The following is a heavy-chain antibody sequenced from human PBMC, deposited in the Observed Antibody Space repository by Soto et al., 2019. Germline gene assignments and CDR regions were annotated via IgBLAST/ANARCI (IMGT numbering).Heavy chain of an antibody. Sequence: EVQLLESGGGLVQPGGSLRLSCAASGFTFSSYAMSWFRQAPGKGLEWVSAISGSGGSTYYADSVKGRFTISRDNSKNTLYLQKHSLRAEDTAVYYCATDHLQLWFGRRLIDKKTFDYWGQGTLVTVSS. J-gene: IGHJ4*02. CDR1: GFTFSSYA. CDR3: ATDHLQLWFGRRLIDKKTFDY. D-gene: IGHD5-18*01. V-gene: IGHV3-23*01. CDR2: ISGSGGST.